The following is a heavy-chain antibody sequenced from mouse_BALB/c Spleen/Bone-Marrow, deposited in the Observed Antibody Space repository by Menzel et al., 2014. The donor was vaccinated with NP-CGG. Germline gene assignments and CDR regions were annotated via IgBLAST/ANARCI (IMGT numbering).Heavy chain of an antibody. CDR2: ISNGSSTI. CDR1: GFTFSSFG. D-gene: IGHD2-4*01. J-gene: IGHJ4*01. V-gene: IGHV5-17*02. CDR3: ARKGAMITHYYAMDY. Sequence: EVKLMESGEGLVQPGGSRKLSCAASGFTFSSFGMHWVRQAPEKGLEWVAYISNGSSTIYYADTVKGRFTISRDNPKNTLFLQMTSLRSEDTAMYYCARKGAMITHYYAMDYWGQGTSVTVSS.